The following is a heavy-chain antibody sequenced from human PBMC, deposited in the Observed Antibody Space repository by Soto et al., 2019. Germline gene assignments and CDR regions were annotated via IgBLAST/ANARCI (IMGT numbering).Heavy chain of an antibody. CDR2: IYYSGAT. Sequence: QVQLQESGPGLVKPSQTLSLTCTVSGDSMGSGGHYYNWIRLLPGKGLEWIGYIYYSGATHYNPSLRGRVSISIDTSNNQFSLRPISVTAADTALYFCARDKDLEPTVWGYWGQGTQVTVSS. D-gene: IGHD7-27*01. V-gene: IGHV4-31*03. CDR1: GDSMGSGGHY. CDR3: ARDKDLEPTVWGY. J-gene: IGHJ4*02.